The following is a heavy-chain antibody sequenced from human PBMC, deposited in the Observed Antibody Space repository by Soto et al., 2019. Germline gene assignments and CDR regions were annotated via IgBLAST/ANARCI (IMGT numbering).Heavy chain of an antibody. J-gene: IGHJ5*02. CDR3: ARAATGSYHSAS. CDR2: IAPHSGRT. CDR1: GYAFTSYG. V-gene: IGHV1-18*04. D-gene: IGHD3-10*01. Sequence: QVQLVQSGPEVKKPGASVRVSCMTSGYAFTSYGVNWVRQAPGQGLEWMGWIAPHSGRTTYLPKFQGRVTTTADAATNTAYMELGSLSSDDTGIYFCARAATGSYHSASWGQGTVVTVSS.